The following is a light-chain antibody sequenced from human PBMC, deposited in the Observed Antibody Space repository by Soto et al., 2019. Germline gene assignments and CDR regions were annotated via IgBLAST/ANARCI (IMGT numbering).Light chain of an antibody. CDR1: QSVGPS. Sequence: EVVLTQSPDTLSSSPGERATLSCRASQSVGPSLFWYQQKPGRAPRLLIYDGFKRAAGVPARFSTSVSGTDFTLTISNLEAEDCAVYHCQQRNKWPPTFGGGTKLEIK. J-gene: IGKJ4*01. CDR3: QQRNKWPPT. CDR2: DGF. V-gene: IGKV3-11*01.